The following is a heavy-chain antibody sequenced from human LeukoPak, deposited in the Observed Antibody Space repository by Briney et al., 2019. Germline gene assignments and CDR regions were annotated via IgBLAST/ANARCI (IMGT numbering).Heavy chain of an antibody. Sequence: GGSLRLSCAASGFTFSGFWMSWVRQTPGKGLERVANIKQDGSEKYYVDSVKGRFTISRDNAKNSLSLQMNGLRVEDTAVYYCARAGSFWHYVYWGQGTLVTVSS. CDR1: GFTFSGFW. CDR3: ARAGSFWHYVY. J-gene: IGHJ4*02. V-gene: IGHV3-7*01. CDR2: IKQDGSEK. D-gene: IGHD1-7*01.